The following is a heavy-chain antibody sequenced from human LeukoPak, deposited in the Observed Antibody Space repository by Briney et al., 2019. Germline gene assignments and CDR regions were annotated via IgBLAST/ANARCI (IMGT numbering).Heavy chain of an antibody. V-gene: IGHV3-23*01. CDR3: AKGVMSLGYWDWLLALYY. D-gene: IGHD3-9*01. J-gene: IGHJ4*02. CDR2: ITVSGGNT. CDR1: AFTFTTYS. Sequence: PGGSLRLSCAASAFTFTTYSMSCVSQAPGKGLEWVSTITVSGGNTYYADSVKGRFTISRDNSKNTLYLQMNSLRAEDAAVYYCAKGVMSLGYWDWLLALYYWGQGNLVTVSS.